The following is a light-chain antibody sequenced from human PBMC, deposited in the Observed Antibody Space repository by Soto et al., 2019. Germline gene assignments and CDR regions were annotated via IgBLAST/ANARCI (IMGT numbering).Light chain of an antibody. Sequence: DIVMTQSPDSLAVSLGERATINCKSSQTVLYSSNDKNYLAWYQQKPGQPPKLLIYWASTRESGVPDRFSGSGSGTDFTLTISSLQAEDVAVYSCQQYYSTPLTFCGGTKVDIK. CDR3: QQYYSTPLT. CDR2: WAS. J-gene: IGKJ4*01. V-gene: IGKV4-1*01. CDR1: QTVLYSSNDKNY.